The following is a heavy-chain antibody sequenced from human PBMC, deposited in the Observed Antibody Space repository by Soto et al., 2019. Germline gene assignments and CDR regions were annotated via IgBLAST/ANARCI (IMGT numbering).Heavy chain of an antibody. D-gene: IGHD3-3*01. CDR1: GGSFSGYY. J-gene: IGHJ3*02. Sequence: QVQLQQWGAGLLKPSETLSLTCAVYGGSFSGYYWNWIRQPPGKGLECIGEINHSGSTSYNPSLKRRVTISVDTSKNQFSLKLSSATAADTAVYYCARGGRILYDFWSGYHDAFDIWGQGTMVTVSS. CDR2: INHSGST. CDR3: ARGGRILYDFWSGYHDAFDI. V-gene: IGHV4-34*01.